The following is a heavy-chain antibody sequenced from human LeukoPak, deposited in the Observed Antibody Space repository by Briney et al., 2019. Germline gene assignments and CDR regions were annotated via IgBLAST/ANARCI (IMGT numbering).Heavy chain of an antibody. D-gene: IGHD3-9*01. CDR1: GFTFSSYG. CDR3: AKVLDILTADYFRPDVYYLDY. CDR2: IRFDGSTK. V-gene: IGHV3-30*02. Sequence: GGSLRLSCAASGFTFSSYGIPWVRQAPGKGLEWVTFIRFDGSTKYYSDSAKGRFTISRDNSKNTVYLQMNSLRPDDTAIYYCAKVLDILTADYFRPDVYYLDYWGRGTLVTVSS. J-gene: IGHJ4*02.